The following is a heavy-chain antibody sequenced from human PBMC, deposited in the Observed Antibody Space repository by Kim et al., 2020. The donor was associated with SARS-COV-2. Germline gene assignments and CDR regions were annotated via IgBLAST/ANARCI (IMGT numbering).Heavy chain of an antibody. Sequence: GGSLRLSCAASGFTFSSYAMHWVRQAPGKGLEWVAVISYDGSNKYYADSVKGRFTISRDNSKNTLYLQMNSLRAEDTAVYYCARGRYSSSSNFDYWGQGTLVTVSS. D-gene: IGHD6-13*01. CDR2: ISYDGSNK. CDR3: ARGRYSSSSNFDY. CDR1: GFTFSSYA. J-gene: IGHJ4*02. V-gene: IGHV3-30-3*01.